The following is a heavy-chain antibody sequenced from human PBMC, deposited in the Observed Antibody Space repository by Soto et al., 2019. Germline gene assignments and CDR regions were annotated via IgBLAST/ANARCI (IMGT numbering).Heavy chain of an antibody. V-gene: IGHV3-21*06. CDR1: GFTFSRYG. Sequence: EVQLVESGGGLVKPGGSLRLSCAASGFTFSRYGMNWLRQAPGKGLEWVASISSSTSYVYYADSVKGRFSTSRDNAKNILYLAMYALRTEDPAVYYCARDPSEGRVGNWFESWGQGTLVTVSS. CDR3: ARDPSEGRVGNWFES. D-gene: IGHD2-2*01. J-gene: IGHJ5*01. CDR2: ISSSTSYV.